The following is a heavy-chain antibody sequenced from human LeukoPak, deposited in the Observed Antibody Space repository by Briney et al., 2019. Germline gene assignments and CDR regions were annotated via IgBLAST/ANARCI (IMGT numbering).Heavy chain of an antibody. CDR2: IKQDGSEK. CDR1: GFTFSSYC. CDR3: ARNRVALLWFGEAPEY. V-gene: IGHV3-7*01. J-gene: IGHJ4*02. D-gene: IGHD3-10*01. Sequence: GGSLRLSCAASGFTFSSYCMSWVRQAPGKGLEWVATIKQDGSEKYYVDSVKGRFTLSRDNAKNPLYLQMNSLRAEDTAVYYCARNRVALLWFGEAPEYWGQGTLVTVSS.